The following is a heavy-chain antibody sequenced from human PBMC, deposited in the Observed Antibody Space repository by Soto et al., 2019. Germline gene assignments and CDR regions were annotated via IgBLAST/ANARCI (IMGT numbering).Heavy chain of an antibody. CDR3: ASEEALERRDI. D-gene: IGHD1-1*01. J-gene: IGHJ3*02. CDR1: GVTFPSSS. CDR2: MFVCSGNT. Sequence: SGKLSLHASGVTFPSSSLQWGRQARGQRLEWIGWMFVCSGNTNYAQKFQERVTITRDMSTSTDYMELSSVTAADTAVYYCASEEALERRDIWGQGTMVTVSS. V-gene: IGHV1-58*01.